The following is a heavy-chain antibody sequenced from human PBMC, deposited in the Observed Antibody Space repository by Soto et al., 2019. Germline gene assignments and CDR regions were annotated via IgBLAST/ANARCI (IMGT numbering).Heavy chain of an antibody. D-gene: IGHD1-26*01. CDR1: GYTFTSYA. CDR2: INAGNGNT. CDR3: ARGGSLYWYFDL. Sequence: QVQLVQSGAEVKKPGASVKVSCKASGYTFTSYAMHWVRQAPGQRLERMGWINAGNGNTKYSQNFQGRVTITRDTSASTAYMEVSSLRSEDTAVYYCARGGSLYWYFDLWGRGTLVTVSS. V-gene: IGHV1-3*01. J-gene: IGHJ2*01.